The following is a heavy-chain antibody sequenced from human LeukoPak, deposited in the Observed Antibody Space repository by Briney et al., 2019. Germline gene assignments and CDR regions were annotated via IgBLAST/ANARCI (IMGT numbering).Heavy chain of an antibody. CDR3: WRQLQRSWFDP. CDR2: IYPGDSYT. D-gene: IGHD4-11*01. Sequence: GESLKTSCKGSGYSFTSYWIGWVRQMPGKGLEWMGIIYPGDSYTRYSPSFQGQVTISDNKSISTAFLPRRSPKTPDPAILYCWRQLQRSWFDPWGEGNLVTVSS. V-gene: IGHV5-51*01. CDR1: GYSFTSYW. J-gene: IGHJ5*02.